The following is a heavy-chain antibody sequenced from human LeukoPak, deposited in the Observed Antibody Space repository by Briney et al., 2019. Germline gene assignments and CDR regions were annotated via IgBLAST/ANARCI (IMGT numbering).Heavy chain of an antibody. CDR2: IYYSGST. D-gene: IGHD2-15*01. V-gene: IGHV4-61*05. Sequence: PSETLSLTCSVSGDSIISSSYYWGWIRQPPGKGLEWIGYIYYSGSTNYNPSLKSRVTISVDTSKNQFSLKLSSVTAADTAVYYCARGGDIVGDEDAFDIWGQGTMVTVSS. CDR3: ARGGDIVGDEDAFDI. J-gene: IGHJ3*02. CDR1: GDSIISSSYY.